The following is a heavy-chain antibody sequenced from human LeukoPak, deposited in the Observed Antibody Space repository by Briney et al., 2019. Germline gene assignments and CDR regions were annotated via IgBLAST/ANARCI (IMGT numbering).Heavy chain of an antibody. Sequence: SETLSLTCTVSGGSISNYYWSWIRQPPGKGLEWIGYIYYTGSTNYNPSLRSRVTISVDTSKNQFSLKLSSVTAADTAVYYCARSHGSGSYYNLNDYWGQGTLVTVSS. D-gene: IGHD3-10*01. CDR2: IYYTGST. CDR3: ARSHGSGSYYNLNDY. CDR1: GGSISNYY. V-gene: IGHV4-59*01. J-gene: IGHJ4*02.